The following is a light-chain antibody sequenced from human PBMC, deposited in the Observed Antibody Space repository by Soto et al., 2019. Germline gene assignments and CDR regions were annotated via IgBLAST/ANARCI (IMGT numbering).Light chain of an antibody. Sequence: ETMMTQSPDTLSVSLGERATLSCRASQSLRSSLAWYQQKPGQAPRLLIYDASTRATGIPARFSGSGSGTDFTLTISGLQSEDFALYYCQHYNDWPPWTFGQGTKVEIK. J-gene: IGKJ1*01. V-gene: IGKV3-15*01. CDR3: QHYNDWPPWT. CDR1: QSLRSS. CDR2: DAS.